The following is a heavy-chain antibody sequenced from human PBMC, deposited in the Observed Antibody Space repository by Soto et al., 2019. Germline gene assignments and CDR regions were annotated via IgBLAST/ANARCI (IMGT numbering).Heavy chain of an antibody. J-gene: IGHJ4*02. CDR1: GFTFSSYG. V-gene: IGHV3-33*01. D-gene: IGHD3-3*01. Sequence: QVQLVESGGGVVQPGRSLRLSCAASGFTFSSYGMHWVRQAPGKGLEWVAVIWYDGSNKYYADSVKGRFTISRDNSKNTLYLQMNSLRAEDTAVYYCARDSTVWRGIFGIFDYWGQGTLVTVSS. CDR3: ARDSTVWRGIFGIFDY. CDR2: IWYDGSNK.